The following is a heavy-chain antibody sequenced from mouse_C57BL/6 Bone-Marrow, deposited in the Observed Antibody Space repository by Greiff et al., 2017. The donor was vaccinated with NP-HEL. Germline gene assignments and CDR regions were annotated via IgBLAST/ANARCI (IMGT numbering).Heavy chain of an antibody. CDR1: GFSFNTYA. Sequence: GGGLVQPKGSLKLSCAASGFSFNTYAMNWVRQAPGKGLEWVARIRSKSNNYATYYADSVKDRFTISRDDSESMLYLQMNNLKTEDTAMYYCVRLLTGFAYWGQGTLVTVSA. J-gene: IGHJ3*01. D-gene: IGHD4-1*01. CDR2: IRSKSNNYAT. CDR3: VRLLTGFAY. V-gene: IGHV10-1*01.